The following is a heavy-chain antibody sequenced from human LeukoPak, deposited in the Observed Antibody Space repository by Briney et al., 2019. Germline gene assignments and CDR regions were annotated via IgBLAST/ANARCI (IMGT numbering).Heavy chain of an antibody. J-gene: IGHJ4*02. D-gene: IGHD3-22*01. CDR3: AKGGGGYYYDSSGYWSTYFDY. Sequence: GGSLRLSCAASGFTLDDYAMHWVRHAPGKGLEWVSGISWNSGSIGYADSVKGRFTISRDNAKNSLYLQMNSLRAEDMALYYCAKGGGGYYYDSSGYWSTYFDYWGQGTLVTVSS. CDR1: GFTLDDYA. CDR2: ISWNSGSI. V-gene: IGHV3-9*03.